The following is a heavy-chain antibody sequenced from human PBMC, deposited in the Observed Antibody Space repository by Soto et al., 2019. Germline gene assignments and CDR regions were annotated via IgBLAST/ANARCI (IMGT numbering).Heavy chain of an antibody. J-gene: IGHJ4*02. CDR1: GFTFSSCA. CDR3: AKDWCSGTTCYCLEN. CDR2: VSGSSGSK. V-gene: IGHV3-23*01. D-gene: IGHD1-7*01. Sequence: EVQLLESGGGLVQPGGSLRLSCAASGFTFSSCAMSWVRQTPGKGLEWVSSVSGSSGSKSYSDSVKGRFTISRDNSKSRVYLQMNSLRAEDTAVYFCAKDWCSGTTCYCLENWGQGTLVTVSS.